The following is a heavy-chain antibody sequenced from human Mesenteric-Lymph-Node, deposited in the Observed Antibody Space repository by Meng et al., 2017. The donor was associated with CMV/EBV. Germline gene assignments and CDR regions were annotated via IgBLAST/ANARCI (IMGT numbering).Heavy chain of an antibody. CDR1: GFAVSTNY. CDR2: IYSGGNT. Sequence: GESLKISCAASGFAVSTNYMSWVRQAPGKGLEWVSIIYSGGNTYYADSVKGRFTISRDNSKNTLYLQINSLRAEDTAMYYCATSTVTSWRYFASWGQGT. V-gene: IGHV3-53*01. CDR3: ATSTVTSWRYFAS. D-gene: IGHD2-2*01. J-gene: IGHJ4*02.